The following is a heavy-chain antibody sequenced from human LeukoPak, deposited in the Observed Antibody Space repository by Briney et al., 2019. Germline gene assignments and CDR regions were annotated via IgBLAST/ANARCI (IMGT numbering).Heavy chain of an antibody. CDR3: AAMIGYFDY. J-gene: IGHJ4*02. D-gene: IGHD3-22*01. V-gene: IGHV4-61*02. Sequence: PSQTLSLTCTVSGGSVNSGNYYWSWIRQPPGKVMEWIGRMYTSGATNYNPSLESRVSISRDTSKNQFSLKLNSVTAADTAIYYCAAMIGYFDYWGQGILVTVSS. CDR2: MYTSGAT. CDR1: GGSVNSGNYY.